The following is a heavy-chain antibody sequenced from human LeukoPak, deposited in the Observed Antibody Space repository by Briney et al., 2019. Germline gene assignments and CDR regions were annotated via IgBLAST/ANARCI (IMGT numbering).Heavy chain of an antibody. Sequence: ASVKVSCKASGYTFTGYYMHWVRQAPGQGLEWMGWINPNSGGTNYAQKFQGRVTMTRDTSTSTAYMELIRLRSDDTAVYFCARVRYGYSTTWEPPRDYFDNWGRGTLVTVSS. CDR3: ARVRYGYSTTWEPPRDYFDN. D-gene: IGHD5-12*01. CDR1: GYTFTGYY. J-gene: IGHJ4*02. V-gene: IGHV1-2*02. CDR2: INPNSGGT.